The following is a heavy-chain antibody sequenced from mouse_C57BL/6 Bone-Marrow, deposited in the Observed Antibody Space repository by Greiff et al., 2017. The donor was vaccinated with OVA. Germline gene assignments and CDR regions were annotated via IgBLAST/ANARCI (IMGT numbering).Heavy chain of an antibody. CDR3: ARGGLLLSMDY. Sequence: QVQLQQSGAELVKPGASVKISCKASGYAFSSYWMNWVKQRPGKGLAWIEQIYPGDGDTNYNGKFKGKATLTADKSSSTAYMQLSSRTPEDSAVYFCARGGLLLSMDYWGQGTSVTVSS. V-gene: IGHV1-80*01. D-gene: IGHD2-10*01. CDR2: IYPGDGDT. J-gene: IGHJ4*01. CDR1: GYAFSSYW.